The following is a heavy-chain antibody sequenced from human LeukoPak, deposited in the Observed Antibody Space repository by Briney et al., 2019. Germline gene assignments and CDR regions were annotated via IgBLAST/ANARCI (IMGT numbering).Heavy chain of an antibody. V-gene: IGHV3-33*08. Sequence: GGSLRLSCAASGFFFRSYGMHWVRQAPGKGLEWVAVIWYDGSNKFYADSVKGRFTISRDNSKNTLYLQMNSLRVEDTAVYYCARDKFGGSSSLIDYWGQGTLVTVSS. D-gene: IGHD6-13*01. CDR2: IWYDGSNK. CDR1: GFFFRSYG. J-gene: IGHJ4*02. CDR3: ARDKFGGSSSLIDY.